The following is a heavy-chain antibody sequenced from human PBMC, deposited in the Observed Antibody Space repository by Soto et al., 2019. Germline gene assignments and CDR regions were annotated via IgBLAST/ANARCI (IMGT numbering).Heavy chain of an antibody. Sequence: GGSLRLSCAASGFTFSSYDMHWVRQATGKGLEWVSAIGTAGDTYYPGSVKGRFTISRENAKNSLYLQMNSLRAEDTAVYYCARDSSDGVAGIIDYWGQGTLVTVSS. J-gene: IGHJ4*02. D-gene: IGHD6-19*01. CDR3: ARDSSDGVAGIIDY. V-gene: IGHV3-13*01. CDR1: GFTFSSYD. CDR2: IGTAGDT.